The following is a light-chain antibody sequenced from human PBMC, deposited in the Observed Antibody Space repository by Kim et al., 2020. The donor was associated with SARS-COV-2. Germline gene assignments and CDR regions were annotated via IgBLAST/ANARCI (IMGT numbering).Light chain of an antibody. Sequence: EIVMTQSPGTLSVSPGERVTLSCRASQSVYSDLAWYQQGPGQAPRLLIYAASARATGIPARFSGSGFGTEFTLTISSLQSEDFAIYYCQQYNDWPPYTFGQGTKLEI. CDR2: AAS. CDR3: QQYNDWPPYT. J-gene: IGKJ2*01. V-gene: IGKV3-15*01. CDR1: QSVYSD.